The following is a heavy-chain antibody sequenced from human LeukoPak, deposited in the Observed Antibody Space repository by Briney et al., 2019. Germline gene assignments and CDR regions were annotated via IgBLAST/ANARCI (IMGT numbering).Heavy chain of an antibody. D-gene: IGHD2-15*01. CDR2: INSGDST. J-gene: IGHJ4*02. Sequence: LSLTCTVSGGSISSGGYHWSWVRQAPGKRLEWVSCINSGDSTYYADSVKGRFTISRDNSKNTLYLQMNSLRAEDTAVHYCAKGRDGSCYSGLDFWGQGTLVTVSS. CDR3: AKGRDGSCYSGLDF. CDR1: GGSISSGGYH. V-gene: IGHV3-23*01.